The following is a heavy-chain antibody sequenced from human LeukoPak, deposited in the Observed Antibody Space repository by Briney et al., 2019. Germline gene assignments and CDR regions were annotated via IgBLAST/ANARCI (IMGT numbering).Heavy chain of an antibody. Sequence: GGSLRLSCAASGFTFDDYAMHWVRQAPGKGLEGVSGISWNSGSIGYADSVKGRFTISRDNAKNSLYLQMNSLRAEDMALYYCAKDTEYYYDSSGYYDYWGQGTLSPSPQ. D-gene: IGHD3-22*01. CDR2: ISWNSGSI. J-gene: IGHJ4*02. V-gene: IGHV3-9*03. CDR1: GFTFDDYA. CDR3: AKDTEYYYDSSGYYDY.